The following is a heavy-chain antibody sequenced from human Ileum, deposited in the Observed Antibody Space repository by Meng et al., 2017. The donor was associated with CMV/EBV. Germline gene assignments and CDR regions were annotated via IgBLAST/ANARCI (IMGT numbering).Heavy chain of an antibody. CDR2: ISASSYTT. CDR3: AKGHLYSSGCHAFEI. V-gene: IGHV3-23*01. J-gene: IGHJ3*02. Sequence: GESLKISCAASGFTVSSNYMSWVRQAPGKGLEWVSSISASSYTTTYADSVKDRFTVSRDNSKYTLYLQMNTLHAEDTAIYYCAKGHLYSSGCHAFEIWGQGTRVTVAS. CDR1: GFTVSSNY. D-gene: IGHD6-19*01.